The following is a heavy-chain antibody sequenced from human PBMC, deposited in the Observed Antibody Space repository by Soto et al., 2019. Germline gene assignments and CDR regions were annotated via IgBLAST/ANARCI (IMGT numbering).Heavy chain of an antibody. CDR3: AKDIGSTVSGMDPNY. D-gene: IGHD6-13*01. CDR1: GFIFRTFD. CDR2: IAHDGRHE. V-gene: IGHV3-30*13. Sequence: QVRLVESGGGVVQPGRSLRLSCAASGFIFRTFDMHWVRQTPGRGLEWVALIAHDGRHEFHADSVKGRFTISRDNSKDRLYLQKNSLRVEDTDIYYCAKDIGSTVSGMDPNYLGQEILVTASP. J-gene: IGHJ4*02.